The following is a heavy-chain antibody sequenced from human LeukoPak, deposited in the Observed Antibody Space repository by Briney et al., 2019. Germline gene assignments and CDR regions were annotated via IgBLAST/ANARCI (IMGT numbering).Heavy chain of an antibody. CDR1: GFTVSTNY. V-gene: IGHV3-53*01. Sequence: GGSLRLSCAASGFTVSTNYMSWVRQAPGKGLEWVSVIYSGGTTYYADSVKGRFTLSGDDSKNTLYLQMNSLRAEDTAVYYCARRWVLGGGQGTLVIVSS. CDR2: IYSGGTT. D-gene: IGHD5-24*01. J-gene: IGHJ4*02. CDR3: ARRWVLG.